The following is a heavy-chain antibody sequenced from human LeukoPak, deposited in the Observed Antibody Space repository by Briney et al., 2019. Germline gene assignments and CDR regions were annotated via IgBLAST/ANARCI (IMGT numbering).Heavy chain of an antibody. J-gene: IGHJ4*02. CDR2: MNPKSGNT. CDR1: GYTFTSYD. CDR3: ARGYDSSGPDY. D-gene: IGHD3-22*01. Sequence: ASVKVSCKASGYTFTSYDINWVRQVTGQGLEWMGWMNPKSGNTGYAQKFQGRVTMTTDTSTSTAYMELRSLRSDDTAVYYCARGYDSSGPDYWGQGTLVTVSS. V-gene: IGHV1-8*02.